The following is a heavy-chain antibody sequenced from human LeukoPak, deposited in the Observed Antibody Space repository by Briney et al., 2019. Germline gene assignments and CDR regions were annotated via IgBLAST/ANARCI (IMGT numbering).Heavy chain of an antibody. CDR2: IYYSGSM. V-gene: IGHV4-31*03. D-gene: IGHD6-13*01. J-gene: IGHJ4*02. CDR1: GGSISTGGFY. Sequence: MSSETLSLTCTVSGGSISTGGFYWTWICQHPGKGLEWIGYIYYSGSMYYNPFLKSRVIISLDTSKNQFSLKLSSVTAADTAMYYCARGSSWTFDYWGRGTLVTVSS. CDR3: ARGSSWTFDY.